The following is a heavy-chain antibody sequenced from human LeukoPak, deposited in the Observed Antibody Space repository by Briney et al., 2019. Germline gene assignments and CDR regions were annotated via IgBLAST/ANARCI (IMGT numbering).Heavy chain of an antibody. CDR3: ARVSCSGGACPFGSWFDP. CDR1: GGSITSGSYY. D-gene: IGHD2-15*01. CDR2: IYYSGST. V-gene: IGHV4-39*02. J-gene: IGHJ5*02. Sequence: PSETLSLTRTVSGGSITSGSYYWGWIRQPPGKGLKWIGSIYYSGSTYYNPSLKSRVTISVDTSNKLFSLKLSSVTAADTAVYYCARVSCSGGACPFGSWFDPWGQGTLVTVSS.